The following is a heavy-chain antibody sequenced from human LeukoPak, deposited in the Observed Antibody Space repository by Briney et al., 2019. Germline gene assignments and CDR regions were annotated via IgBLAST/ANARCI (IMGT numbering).Heavy chain of an antibody. V-gene: IGHV3-23*01. CDR2: ISGSGGST. CDR3: AKSRDCSSTSCYHYYFDY. Sequence: GGSLRLSCAASGFTFSSYAMSWVRQAPGKGLEWVSAISGSGGSTYYADSVKGRFTISRDNSKNTLYLQMNSLRAEDTAVYHCAKSRDCSSTSCYHYYFDYWGQGTLVTVSS. J-gene: IGHJ4*02. CDR1: GFTFSSYA. D-gene: IGHD2-2*01.